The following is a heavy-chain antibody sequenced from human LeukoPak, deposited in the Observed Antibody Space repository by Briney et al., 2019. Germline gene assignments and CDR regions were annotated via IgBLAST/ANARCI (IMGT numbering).Heavy chain of an antibody. CDR2: IYTSGTS. CDR3: ARGRAVPHYYYGMDV. J-gene: IGHJ6*02. V-gene: IGHV4-4*07. Sequence: SETLSLTCTVSGASIGLYYWSWIRQPAGKGLEWIGRIYTSGTSNYSPSLKSRATMSLDLSKNQLSLKLNSVTAADTAVYYCARGRAVPHYYYGMDVWGQGTTVTVSS. D-gene: IGHD6-19*01. CDR1: GASIGLYY.